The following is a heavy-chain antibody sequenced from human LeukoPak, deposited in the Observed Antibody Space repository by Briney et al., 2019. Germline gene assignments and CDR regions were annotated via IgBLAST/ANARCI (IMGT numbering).Heavy chain of an antibody. CDR1: GGSFSSTGSY. V-gene: IGHV4-39*01. D-gene: IGHD4-23*01. CDR2: ISYGGRT. Sequence: PSETLSLTCTVSGGSFSSTGSYWEWIRQPPGKGLEYIGLISYGGRTYYNPSLKSRVTISVDTSKNQFSLKLTSVTAADTAVYYCARLLSGGNSDYWGQGTLVTVSS. J-gene: IGHJ4*02. CDR3: ARLLSGGNSDY.